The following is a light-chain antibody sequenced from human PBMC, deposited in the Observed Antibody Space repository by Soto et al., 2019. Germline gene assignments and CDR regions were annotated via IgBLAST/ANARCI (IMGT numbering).Light chain of an antibody. V-gene: IGKV3-15*01. CDR1: QTISSTY. Sequence: IGLSQSPATLSVSPGERATLSCRAIQTISSTYLAWYQQKPGQAPRLLIYGASTRATGIPARFSGSGSGTEFTLTISSLEPEDFAVYYCQQYTDWPWGTFGGRTKVDIK. CDR3: QQYTDWPWGT. CDR2: GAS. J-gene: IGKJ4*01.